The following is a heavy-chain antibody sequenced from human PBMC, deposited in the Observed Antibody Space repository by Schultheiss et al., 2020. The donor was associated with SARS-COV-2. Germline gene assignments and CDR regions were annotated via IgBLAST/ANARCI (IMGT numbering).Heavy chain of an antibody. Sequence: SETLSLTCTVSGVSVSSGNYYWSWIRQPPGKGLEWIGYIYYSGSTNYNPSLKSRVTISVDTSKNQFSLKLSSVTAADTAVYYCARDYGDYVGMDVWGQGTTVTVSS. V-gene: IGHV4-61*01. CDR2: IYYSGST. J-gene: IGHJ6*02. CDR3: ARDYGDYVGMDV. D-gene: IGHD4-17*01. CDR1: GVSVSSGNYY.